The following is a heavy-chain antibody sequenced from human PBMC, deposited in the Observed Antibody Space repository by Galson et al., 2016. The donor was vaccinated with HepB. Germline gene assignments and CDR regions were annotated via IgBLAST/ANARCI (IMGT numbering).Heavy chain of an antibody. CDR1: GFTFSSYG. CDR3: ARDLSAIQMGRGVIVRSPFGY. CDR2: IWYDGSNK. D-gene: IGHD3-10*01. J-gene: IGHJ4*02. Sequence: SLRLSCAASGFTFSSYGMHWVRQAPGKRLEWVALIWYDGSNKNYADSVKGRFTISRDDSKNTLYLQMNSLRAEDTAVYYCARDLSAIQMGRGVIVRSPFGYWGQGTLVTVSS. V-gene: IGHV3-33*01.